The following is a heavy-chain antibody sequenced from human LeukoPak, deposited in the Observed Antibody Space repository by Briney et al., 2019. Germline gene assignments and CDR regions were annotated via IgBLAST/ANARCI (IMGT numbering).Heavy chain of an antibody. V-gene: IGHV4-39*01. Sequence: SETLSLTCTVSGGSITSGDYYWGYIRQPPGKGLEWIGTIYYTGSTYYNSSLQSRVTMSVDTSKNQFSLKLSSVTAADTAVYYCARLRVRGAYNWFDPWGQGTLVTVSS. CDR2: IYYTGST. CDR3: ARLRVRGAYNWFDP. D-gene: IGHD3-10*01. J-gene: IGHJ5*02. CDR1: GGSITSGDYY.